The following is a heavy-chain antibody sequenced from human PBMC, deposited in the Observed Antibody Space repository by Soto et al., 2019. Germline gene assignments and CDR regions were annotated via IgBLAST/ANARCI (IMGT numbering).Heavy chain of an antibody. D-gene: IGHD6-6*01. J-gene: IGHJ4*02. Sequence: QVQLVQSGAEVKRPGASVKVSCKASGYTFTGYYMHWVRQAPGQWLEWMAWINPSSGGTNYAQKFLGRVTMTRDTSMSTAYMELSRLRSDDTAVYYCAISRSTIAGRPEYWGQGTLVTVSS. V-gene: IGHV1-2*02. CDR2: INPSSGGT. CDR3: AISRSTIAGRPEY. CDR1: GYTFTGYY.